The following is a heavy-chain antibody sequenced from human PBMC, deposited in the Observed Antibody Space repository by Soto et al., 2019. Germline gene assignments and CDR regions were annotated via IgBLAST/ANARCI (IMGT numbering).Heavy chain of an antibody. CDR1: GGSFSGYY. J-gene: IGHJ4*02. D-gene: IGHD2-8*02. Sequence: QVQLQQWGAGLLKPSETLSLTCAVYGGSFSGYYWTWIRQPPGTGLEWMVEINHSGSTNYNPSLKSRVTISVDTSTNQFSLKLTSVTAADTAVYYCARDKITGLFDYWGQGTLVTVSS. CDR3: ARDKITGLFDY. CDR2: INHSGST. V-gene: IGHV4-34*01.